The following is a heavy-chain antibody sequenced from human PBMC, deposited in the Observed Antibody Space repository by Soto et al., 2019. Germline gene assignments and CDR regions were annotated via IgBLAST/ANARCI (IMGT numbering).Heavy chain of an antibody. J-gene: IGHJ4*02. V-gene: IGHV1-2*02. D-gene: IGHD5-12*01. Sequence: ASVKVSCKASGYTFTGHYIHWVRQAPEQGPEWMGEIGPESGATRYAQKFQGRVTMTRDMSITTVYMELNNLSPDDTAVYYCGRGRSGQIVVFYWGQGTPVTVS. CDR2: IGPESGAT. CDR3: GRGRSGQIVVFY. CDR1: GYTFTGHY.